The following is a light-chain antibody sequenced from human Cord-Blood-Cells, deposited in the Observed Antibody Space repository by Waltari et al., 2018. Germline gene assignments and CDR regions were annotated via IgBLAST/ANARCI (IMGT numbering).Light chain of an antibody. CDR2: DVS. V-gene: IGLV2-11*01. J-gene: IGLJ3*02. CDR1: SSDVGGYNY. Sequence: QYALTQPRSVSGSPGQSVTISCTGTSSDVGGYNYVPWYQQHPGKAPKLMIYDVSKRPSGVPDRFSGSKSGNTASLTISGLQAEDEADYYCCSYAGSYTWVFGGGTKLTVL. CDR3: CSYAGSYTWV.